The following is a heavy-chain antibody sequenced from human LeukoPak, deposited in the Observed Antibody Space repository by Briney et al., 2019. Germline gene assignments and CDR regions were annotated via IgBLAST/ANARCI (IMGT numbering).Heavy chain of an antibody. V-gene: IGHV4-59*01. CDR2: IYYSGST. J-gene: IGHJ5*02. Sequence: PSETLSLTCTVSGDFISSYYWSWIRQPPGKGLEWIGNIYYSGSTNYNPSLKSRVTISVDTSKNQLSLKLSSVTAADTALYYCARARRRDWFDPWGQGTLVTVSS. CDR1: GDFISSYY. CDR3: ARARRRDWFDP.